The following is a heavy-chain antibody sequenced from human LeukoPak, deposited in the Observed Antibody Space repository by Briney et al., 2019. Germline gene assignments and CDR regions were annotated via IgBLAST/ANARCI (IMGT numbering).Heavy chain of an antibody. CDR2: ISGSGGGT. CDR1: GITLSNYG. D-gene: IGHD3-10*01. J-gene: IGHJ4*02. Sequence: GGSLRLSCAVSGITLSNYGMSWVRQAPGKGLEWVAGISGSGGGTFYADSVKGRFTISRDNPKNTLYLQMNSLRAEDTAVYFCAKRGVVIRVVLVGFHKEAYYFDSWAREPWSPSPQ. V-gene: IGHV3-23*01. CDR3: AKRGVVIRVVLVGFHKEAYYFDS.